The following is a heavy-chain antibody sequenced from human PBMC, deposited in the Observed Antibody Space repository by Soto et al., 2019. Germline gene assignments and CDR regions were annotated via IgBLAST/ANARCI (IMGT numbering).Heavy chain of an antibody. Sequence: EVQLLESGGGLVQPGGSLRLSCAASGFTFSSYAMSWVRQAPGKGLEWVSAISGSGGSTYYADSVKGRFTISRDNSKNTLYLQMNSLRAEDTAVYYCARGGLSSGWSFDYWGQGTLVTVSS. CDR3: ARGGLSSGWSFDY. CDR2: ISGSGGST. D-gene: IGHD6-19*01. V-gene: IGHV3-23*01. J-gene: IGHJ4*02. CDR1: GFTFSSYA.